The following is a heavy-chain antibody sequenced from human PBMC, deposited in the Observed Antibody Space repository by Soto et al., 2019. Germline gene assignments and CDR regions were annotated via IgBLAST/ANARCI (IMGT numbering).Heavy chain of an antibody. Sequence: QLQLQESGPGLVKPSETLSLTCAVSGGSISNSIYYWGWIRQPPGKGLEWIGSIYYSGSTYYNPSLKSRVPIPLDTSKNQFSLRLSSVTAADTAVYYCATGLGAVLYWGQGTQVTVSS. CDR3: ATGLGAVLY. CDR2: IYYSGST. CDR1: GGSISNSIYY. V-gene: IGHV4-39*01. J-gene: IGHJ4*02. D-gene: IGHD3-16*01.